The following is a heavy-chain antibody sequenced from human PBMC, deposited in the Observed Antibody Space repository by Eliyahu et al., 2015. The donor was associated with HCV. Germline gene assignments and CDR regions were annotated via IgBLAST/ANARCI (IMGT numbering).Heavy chain of an antibody. Sequence: EVQLVESGGGLVKPGGSLRLSCAASGFXXSKAWMSWVRQAPGKGXEWIGRIKSKSDGGTTDYAAPVKGRFTIXRDDSKSTLYLQMNSLKTEDTAVYYCTTGAPGGFDYYLDVWGQGTTVTVSS. V-gene: IGHV3-15*01. CDR2: IKSKSDGGTT. CDR3: TTGAPGGFDYYLDV. CDR1: GFXXSKAW. D-gene: IGHD3-10*01. J-gene: IGHJ6*03.